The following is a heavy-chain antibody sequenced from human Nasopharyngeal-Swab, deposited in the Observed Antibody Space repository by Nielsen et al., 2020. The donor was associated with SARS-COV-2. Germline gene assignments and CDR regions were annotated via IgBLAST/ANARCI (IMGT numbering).Heavy chain of an antibody. CDR2: IWYDGSNK. CDR1: GFTFASYG. D-gene: IGHD3-10*01. V-gene: IGHV3-33*01. CDR3: ARAGLWFGELGAFDT. Sequence: GGSLRLSCAASGFTFASYGMHWVRQAPGKGLEWVAVIWYDGSNKYYANSVKGRFSISRDNSKNTLYLQINSLRVEDTATYYCARAGLWFGELGAFDTWGQGTMVTVSS. J-gene: IGHJ3*02.